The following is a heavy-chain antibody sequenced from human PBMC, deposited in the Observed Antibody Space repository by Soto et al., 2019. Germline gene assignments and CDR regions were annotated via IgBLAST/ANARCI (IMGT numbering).Heavy chain of an antibody. J-gene: IGHJ6*03. Sequence: PSATLSLTCAVYARSSRGYYWSLFRQPPEKGLEWIGYINLNGSTNYNPSLKSRVTISVDTSTNQFSRKLSSVTAADTAVYYCARSMEDIVVVVAATHDIPRRQYYYYYMDVWGKGTTVTVSS. CDR1: ARSSRGYY. CDR2: INLNGST. D-gene: IGHD2-15*01. V-gene: IGHV4-34*01. CDR3: ARSMEDIVVVVAATHDIPRRQYYYYYMDV.